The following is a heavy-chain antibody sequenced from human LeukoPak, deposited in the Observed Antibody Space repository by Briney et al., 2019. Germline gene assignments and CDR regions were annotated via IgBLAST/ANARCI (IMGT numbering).Heavy chain of an antibody. V-gene: IGHV3-30*18. Sequence: PGRSLRLSCAASGFTFSSYCMHWVRQAPGKGLEGVAVISYDGSNKYYADSVKGRFTISRDNSKNTLYLQMNSLRAEDTAVYYCAKDGSREDYYYPSEPIWFDPWGQGTLVTVSS. D-gene: IGHD3-10*01. CDR2: ISYDGSNK. CDR1: GFTFSSYC. CDR3: AKDGSREDYYYPSEPIWFDP. J-gene: IGHJ5*02.